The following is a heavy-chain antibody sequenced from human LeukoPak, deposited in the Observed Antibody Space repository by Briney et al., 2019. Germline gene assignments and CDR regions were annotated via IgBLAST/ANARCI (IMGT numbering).Heavy chain of an antibody. D-gene: IGHD1/OR15-1a*01. V-gene: IGHV4-38-2*02. Sequence: SETLSLTCTVSGYSLSSGYYWGWIRQPPGKGLEWIGSIYHSGSTYYNPSLKSRVTISVDTSKNQFSLKLSSVTAADTAVYYCARVFRTGPFDYWGQGTLVTVSS. CDR3: ARVFRTGPFDY. J-gene: IGHJ4*02. CDR1: GYSLSSGYY. CDR2: IYHSGST.